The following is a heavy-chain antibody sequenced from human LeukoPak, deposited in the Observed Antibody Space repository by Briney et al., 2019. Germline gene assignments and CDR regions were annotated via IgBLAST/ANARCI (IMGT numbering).Heavy chain of an antibody. D-gene: IGHD3-22*01. CDR2: ISGSGGST. Sequence: GGSLRLSCAASRFTFSSYAMSWVRQAPGKGLEWVSAISGSGGSTYYADSVKGRFTISRDNAKNSLYLQMNSLRAEDTAVYYCARDIRHSYYYDSSGYYDYWGQGTLVTVSS. V-gene: IGHV3-23*01. CDR3: ARDIRHSYYYDSSGYYDY. CDR1: RFTFSSYA. J-gene: IGHJ4*02.